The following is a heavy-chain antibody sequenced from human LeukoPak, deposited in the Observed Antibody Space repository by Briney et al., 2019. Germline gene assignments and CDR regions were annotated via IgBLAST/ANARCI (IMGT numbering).Heavy chain of an antibody. CDR2: FFYSGST. CDR1: GGSISSYY. CDR3: ARDRDEGFDL. Sequence: SETLSLTCTVSGGSISSYYWSWIRQPPGKGLEWIGYFFYSGSTNYNPSFNSRVIISIDTAKNQISLSLSSVTAADTAVYYCARDRDEGFDLWGRGTLVTVSS. V-gene: IGHV4-59*12. J-gene: IGHJ2*01.